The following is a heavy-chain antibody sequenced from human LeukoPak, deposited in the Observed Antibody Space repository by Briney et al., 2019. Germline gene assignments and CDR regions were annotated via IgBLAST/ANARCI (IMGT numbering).Heavy chain of an antibody. V-gene: IGHV4-4*02. CDR1: GGSISSSNW. CDR2: IYHSGST. J-gene: IGHJ6*03. CDR3: ARNIAARLVLPYYYYMDV. Sequence: SETLSLTCAVSGGSISSSNWWSWVRQPPGKGLEWIGEIYHSGSTNYNPSLKSRVTISVDKSKNQFSLKLSSVTAADTAVYYCARNIAARLVLPYYYYMDVWGKGTTVTISS. D-gene: IGHD6-6*01.